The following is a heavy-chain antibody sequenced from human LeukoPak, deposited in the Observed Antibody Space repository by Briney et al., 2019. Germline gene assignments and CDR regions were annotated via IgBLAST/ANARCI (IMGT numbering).Heavy chain of an antibody. CDR3: ASVERGYSYGYKDY. D-gene: IGHD5-18*01. CDR1: GGTFSSYA. V-gene: IGHV1-69*04. J-gene: IGHJ4*02. Sequence: SVKVSCKASGGTFSSYAISWVRQAPGQGLEWMGRIIPIIGIANYAQKFQGRVTITADKSTSTAYMELSSLRSEDTAVYYCASVERGYSYGYKDYWGQGTLVTVSS. CDR2: IIPIIGIA.